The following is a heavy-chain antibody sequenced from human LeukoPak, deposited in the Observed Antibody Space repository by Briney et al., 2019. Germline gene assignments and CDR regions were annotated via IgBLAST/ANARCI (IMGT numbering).Heavy chain of an antibody. Sequence: GGSLRLSCAASGFTFDNYAMTWLRQAPGKGLEWVSAIRLSDGYTYYADSVQGRFIISRGTSKNTVSLQMNSLTGDDTALYYCARVAGSYSIRPFDFWGQGTVVIVSS. CDR3: ARVAGSYSIRPFDF. D-gene: IGHD1-26*01. V-gene: IGHV3-23*01. CDR2: IRLSDGYT. CDR1: GFTFDNYA. J-gene: IGHJ4*02.